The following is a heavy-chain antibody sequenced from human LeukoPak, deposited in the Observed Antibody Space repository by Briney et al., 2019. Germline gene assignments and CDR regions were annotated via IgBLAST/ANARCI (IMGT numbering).Heavy chain of an antibody. CDR2: ISYDGSNK. J-gene: IGHJ3*02. D-gene: IGHD2/OR15-2a*01. CDR1: GFTFSSYA. Sequence: QSGRSLRLSCAASGFTFSSYAMHWVRQPPGKGLEWVAVISYDGSNKYYADSVKGQFTISRDNSRNTLYLQMNSLRAEDTAVYYCARTFSRPNNAFDIWGQGTMVTVSS. CDR3: ARTFSRPNNAFDI. V-gene: IGHV3-30*04.